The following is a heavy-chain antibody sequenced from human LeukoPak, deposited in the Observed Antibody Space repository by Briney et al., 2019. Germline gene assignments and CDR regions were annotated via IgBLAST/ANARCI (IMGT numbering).Heavy chain of an antibody. D-gene: IGHD4-17*01. CDR1: GGSISSGSYY. V-gene: IGHV4-61*02. Sequence: SETLSLTCTVSGGSISSGSYYWSWIRQPAGKGLEWIGRIYTSGSTNYNPSLKSRVTISVDTSKNQFSLKLSSVTAADTAVYYCARDRGGLTVTTYPGWFDPWGQGTLVTVSS. CDR3: ARDRGGLTVTTYPGWFDP. J-gene: IGHJ5*02. CDR2: IYTSGST.